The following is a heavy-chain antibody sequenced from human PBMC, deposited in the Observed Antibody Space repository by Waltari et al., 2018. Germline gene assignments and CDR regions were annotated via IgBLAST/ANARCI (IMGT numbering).Heavy chain of an antibody. CDR3: ARDRVVAGIGEILY. J-gene: IGHJ4*02. CDR1: KFTFSSYA. CDR2: MSHDGSQK. Sequence: QVQLVESGGGVVQPGRSLRLSCAASKFTFSSYAMHWVRQAPGKGLEWVAVMSHDGSQKYYADSVKGRFTISRDNPKNTVYLQMNSLRLEDTAVYYCARDRVVAGIGEILYWGQGTLVSVSS. V-gene: IGHV3-30*01. D-gene: IGHD6-19*01.